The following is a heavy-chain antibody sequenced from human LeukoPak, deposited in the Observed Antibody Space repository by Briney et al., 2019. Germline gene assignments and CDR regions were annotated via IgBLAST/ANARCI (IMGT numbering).Heavy chain of an antibody. J-gene: IGHJ6*02. CDR3: AKNGPIVPALYYYYGMDV. CDR1: GFTFSSYA. Sequence: GGSLRLSCAASGFTFSSYAMSWVRQAPGKGLEWVSAISGSGGSTYYADSVKGRFTISRDNSKNTLYLQMNSLTAGDTAVYYCAKNGPIVPALYYYYGMDVWGQGTTVTVSS. CDR2: ISGSGGST. V-gene: IGHV3-23*01. D-gene: IGHD2-2*01.